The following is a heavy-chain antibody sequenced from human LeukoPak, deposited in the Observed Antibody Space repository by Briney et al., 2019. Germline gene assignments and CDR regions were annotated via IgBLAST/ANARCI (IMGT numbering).Heavy chain of an antibody. V-gene: IGHV4-61*02. CDR2: IHASGST. CDR1: GGPISSGSYS. CDR3: ARGPTLTTDY. D-gene: IGHD4-17*01. Sequence: SQTLSLTCTVSGGPISSGSYSWNWIRQPAGKGLEWIGLIHASGSTTYNPSLKSRVTISVDTSKNQFSLNLSSVTAADTAVYYCARGPTLTTDYWGQGTLVTVSS. J-gene: IGHJ4*02.